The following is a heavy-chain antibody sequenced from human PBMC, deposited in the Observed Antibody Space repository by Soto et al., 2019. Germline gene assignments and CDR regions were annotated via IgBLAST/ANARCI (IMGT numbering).Heavy chain of an antibody. J-gene: IGHJ6*03. D-gene: IGHD6-19*01. V-gene: IGHV4-59*08. CDR3: ARHDPLNSSGWLYYYYYYMDV. CDR1: GGSISSYY. Sequence: QVQLQESGPGLVKPSETLSLTCTVSGGSISSYYWSWIRQPPGKGLEWIGYIYYSGSTNYNPSLQSRVTISVDTSKNQFSLKLSSVTAADTAVYYCARHDPLNSSGWLYYYYYYMDVWGKGTTVTVSS. CDR2: IYYSGST.